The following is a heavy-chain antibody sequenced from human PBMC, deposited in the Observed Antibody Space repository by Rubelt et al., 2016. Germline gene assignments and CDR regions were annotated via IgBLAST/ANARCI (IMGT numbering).Heavy chain of an antibody. V-gene: IGHV3-30*03. CDR3: ATRRSDYYDSSALDY. CDR1: GFSISTSD. J-gene: IGHJ4*02. D-gene: IGHD3-22*01. Sequence: QVHLVESGGGVVQPGKSLRLSCEVSGFSISTSDIHWVGQAPGKGMEWVAVISYDGSNKYYAASVKGRLTITRDNSTKTLNLKMNSLGAEETAVYYWATRRSDYYDSSALDYWGQGTLVTVSS. CDR2: ISYDGSNK.